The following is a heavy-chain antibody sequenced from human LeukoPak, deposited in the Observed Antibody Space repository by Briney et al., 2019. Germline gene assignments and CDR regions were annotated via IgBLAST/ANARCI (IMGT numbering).Heavy chain of an antibody. CDR2: INPNSGGT. CDR3: ARTEWEAYYFDY. CDR1: GYTFTGYY. V-gene: IGHV1-2*02. Sequence: ASVTVSCKASGYTFTGYYMHWVRQAPGQGLEWMGWINPNSGGTNYAQKFQGRVTMTRDTSISTAYMELSRLRSDDTAVYYCARTEWEAYYFDYWGQGTLVTVSS. D-gene: IGHD1-26*01. J-gene: IGHJ4*02.